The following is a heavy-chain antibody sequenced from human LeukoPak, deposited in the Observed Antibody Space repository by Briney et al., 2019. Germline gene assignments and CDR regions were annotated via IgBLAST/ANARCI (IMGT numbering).Heavy chain of an antibody. CDR3: AREREYYDFWSGYPYYYYYGMDV. J-gene: IGHJ6*02. V-gene: IGHV1-8*01. CDR1: GYTFTSYD. Sequence: ASVKVSCKASGYTFTSYDINWVRQATGQGLEWMGWMNPNSGNTGYAQKFQGRVTMTRNTSISTAYMELSSLRSEDTAVYYCAREREYYDFWSGYPYYYYYGMDVWGQGTTVTVSS. CDR2: MNPNSGNT. D-gene: IGHD3-3*01.